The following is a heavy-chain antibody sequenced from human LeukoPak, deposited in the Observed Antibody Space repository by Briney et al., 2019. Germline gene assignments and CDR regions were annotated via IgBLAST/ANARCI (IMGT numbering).Heavy chain of an antibody. CDR2: INWNGGST. D-gene: IGHD3-22*01. Sequence: GGSLRLSCAASGFTFDDYGMSWVRQAPGKGLEWVSGINWNGGSTGYADSVKGRFTISRDNAKNSLYLQMNSLRAEDTALYYCARLSAHYYDSSGSEPYNWFDPWGQGTLVTVSS. V-gene: IGHV3-20*04. CDR1: GFTFDDYG. CDR3: ARLSAHYYDSSGSEPYNWFDP. J-gene: IGHJ5*02.